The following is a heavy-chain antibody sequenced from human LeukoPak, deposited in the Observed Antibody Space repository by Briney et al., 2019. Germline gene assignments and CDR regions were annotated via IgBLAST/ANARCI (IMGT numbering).Heavy chain of an antibody. CDR1: GFTFSSYS. Sequence: PGGSLRLSCAASGFTFSSYSMNWVRQAPGKGLEWVSYISSSSSTIYYADSVKGRFTISRDKAKNSLYLQMNSLRAEDTAVYYCARERGVVVPAANEFDYWGQGTLVTVSS. CDR2: ISSSSSTI. D-gene: IGHD2-2*01. CDR3: ARERGVVVPAANEFDY. J-gene: IGHJ4*02. V-gene: IGHV3-48*01.